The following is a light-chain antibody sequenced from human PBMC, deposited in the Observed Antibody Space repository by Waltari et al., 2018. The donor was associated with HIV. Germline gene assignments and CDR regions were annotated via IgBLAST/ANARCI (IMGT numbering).Light chain of an antibody. J-gene: IGLJ3*02. CDR1: SSDVGGYNN. CDR2: DVS. Sequence: QSALTQPASVSGSPGQSITISCTGTSSDVGGYNNVTWYQQHPGKAPKLMIYDVSKRPSGVSNRFSGSKSGNTASLTISGLQAEDEADYYCCSYAGSSTWVFGGGTKLTVL. CDR3: CSYAGSSTWV. V-gene: IGLV2-23*02.